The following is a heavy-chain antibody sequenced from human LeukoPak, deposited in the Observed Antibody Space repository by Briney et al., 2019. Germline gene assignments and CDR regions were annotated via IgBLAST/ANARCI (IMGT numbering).Heavy chain of an antibody. CDR2: INHSGST. D-gene: IGHD3-10*01. CDR3: ARGGSGYYSSGSYYKS. CDR1: GGSFSGYY. V-gene: IGHV4-34*01. J-gene: IGHJ5*02. Sequence: SETLSLTCAVYGGSFSGYYWSWIRQPPGKGLEWIGEINHSGSTNYNPSLKSRVTISVDTSKNQFSLRLSSLTAADTAVYYCARGGSGYYSSGSYYKSWGQGTLVTVSS.